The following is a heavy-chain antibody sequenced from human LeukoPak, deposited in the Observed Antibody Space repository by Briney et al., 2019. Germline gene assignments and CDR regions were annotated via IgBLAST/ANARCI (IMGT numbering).Heavy chain of an antibody. CDR2: ISGSGGST. J-gene: IGHJ4*02. CDR1: GFTFSSYA. Sequence: PGGSLRLSCAASGFTFSSYAMSWVRQAPGKGLEWVSAISGSGGSTYYADSVKGRFTISRDNTKNTLYLQMNSLRAADTAVYYCAKGVSGVGYDSSFDYWGQGTLVTVSS. CDR3: AKGVSGVGYDSSFDY. D-gene: IGHD3-22*01. V-gene: IGHV3-23*01.